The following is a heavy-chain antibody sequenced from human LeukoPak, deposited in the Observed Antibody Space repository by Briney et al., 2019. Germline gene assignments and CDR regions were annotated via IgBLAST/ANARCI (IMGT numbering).Heavy chain of an antibody. D-gene: IGHD3-10*01. Sequence: KPSQTLSLTCAISGDSVSINTAACTWIRQSPSRGLEWLGRTYYRSKWVYDYAVSVRSRITINPDTSKNQFSLQLNSVTPEDTAIYYCARASYYGSGTYSRFDPWGQGTLVTVSS. CDR1: GDSVSINTAA. CDR2: TYYRSKWVY. J-gene: IGHJ5*01. CDR3: ARASYYGSGTYSRFDP. V-gene: IGHV6-1*01.